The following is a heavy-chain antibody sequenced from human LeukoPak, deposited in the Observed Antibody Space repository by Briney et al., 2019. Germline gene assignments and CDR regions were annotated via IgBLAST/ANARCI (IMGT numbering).Heavy chain of an antibody. CDR3: ARERCSGGSCYLGGVLRGYFDS. D-gene: IGHD2-15*01. V-gene: IGHV4-59*01. Sequence: PSETLSLTCTVSGGSISSYYWSWIRQPPGKGLEWIGYIYYSGSANYNPSLKSRVTISVDTSKNQFSLKLSSVTAADTAVYYCARERCSGGSCYLGGVLRGYFDSWGQGTLVTVSS. CDR2: IYYSGSA. CDR1: GGSISSYY. J-gene: IGHJ4*02.